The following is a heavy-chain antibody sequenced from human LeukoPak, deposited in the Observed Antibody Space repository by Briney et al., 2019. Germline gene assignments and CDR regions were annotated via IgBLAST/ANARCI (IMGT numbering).Heavy chain of an antibody. CDR3: ARTALVEMATFDY. CDR2: IIPILGIA. V-gene: IGHV1-69*04. CDR1: GGTFSSYA. J-gene: IGHJ4*02. D-gene: IGHD5-24*01. Sequence: SVKVSCKASGGTFSSYAISWVRQAPGQGLEWMGRIIPILGIANYAQKFQGRVTITAAKSTSTAYMELSSLRSEDTAVYYCARTALVEMATFDYWGQGTLVTVSS.